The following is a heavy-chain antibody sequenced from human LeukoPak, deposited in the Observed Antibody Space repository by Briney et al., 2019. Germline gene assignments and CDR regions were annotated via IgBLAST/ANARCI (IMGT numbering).Heavy chain of an antibody. V-gene: IGHV3-30*03. CDR1: AFTFSSYG. J-gene: IGHJ4*02. CDR3: SYGSGSYSFDY. D-gene: IGHD3-10*01. Sequence: GGSLRLSCAASAFTFSSYGMHWVRQAPGKGLEWVAVISYDGSNKYYADSVKGRFTISRDNSKNTLYLQMNSLRAEDTAVYYCSYGSGSYSFDYWGQGTLVTVSS. CDR2: ISYDGSNK.